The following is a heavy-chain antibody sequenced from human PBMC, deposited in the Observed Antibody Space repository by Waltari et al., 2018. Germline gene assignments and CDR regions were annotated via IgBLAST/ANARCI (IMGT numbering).Heavy chain of an antibody. CDR3: ARDGGMITFGGVIGLFDY. CDR1: GGSISSSSYY. V-gene: IGHV4-39*07. D-gene: IGHD3-16*02. Sequence: QLQLQESGPGLVKPSETLSLTCTVSGGSISSSSYYWGWIRQPPGKGLEWIGSIYYSGSTYYNPSLKSRVTISVDTSKNQFSLKLSSVTAADTAEYYCARDGGMITFGGVIGLFDYWGQGTLVTVSS. CDR2: IYYSGST. J-gene: IGHJ4*02.